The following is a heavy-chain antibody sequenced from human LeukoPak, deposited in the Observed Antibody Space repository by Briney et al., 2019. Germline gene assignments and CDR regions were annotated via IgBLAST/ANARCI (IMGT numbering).Heavy chain of an antibody. J-gene: IGHJ4*02. CDR2: VSYSGDT. D-gene: IGHD1-26*01. Sequence: SETLSLTCTVSGGSISGHFWSWIRQPPGKGLEWIGFVSYSGDTNYSPAFNGRVTISLDTSKRQFSLNLNSVTAADTAVYFCARGGASSRYFGYWGQGTLVTVSS. V-gene: IGHV4-59*11. CDR3: ARGGASSRYFGY. CDR1: GGSISGHF.